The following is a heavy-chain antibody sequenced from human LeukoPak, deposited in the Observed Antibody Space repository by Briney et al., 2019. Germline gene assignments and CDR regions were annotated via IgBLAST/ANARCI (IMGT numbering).Heavy chain of an antibody. Sequence: EASVKVSCKASGYTFTSYGISWVRQAPGQGLEWMGWISAYNGNTNYAQKLQGRVTMTTDTSTSTAYMELRSLRSDDTAVYYCVYYYDSSGYRSLDYWGQGTLVTVSS. J-gene: IGHJ4*02. CDR3: VYYYDSSGYRSLDY. D-gene: IGHD3-22*01. V-gene: IGHV1-18*01. CDR1: GYTFTSYG. CDR2: ISAYNGNT.